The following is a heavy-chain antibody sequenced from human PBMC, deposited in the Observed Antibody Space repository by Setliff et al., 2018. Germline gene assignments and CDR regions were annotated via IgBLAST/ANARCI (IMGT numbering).Heavy chain of an antibody. CDR1: GYTCTNYG. J-gene: IGHJ3*01. CDR2: IITNTGKT. Sequence: ASVKVSCKASGYTCTNYGFTWVRQDPGQGLEWMGMIITNTGKTSYPKKFKGRVTMTTDTYTGTGYMELRSLTSDDTAVYFCARFGGSCSSSSCYASDLWGQGTMVTVAS. D-gene: IGHD2-2*01. CDR3: ARFGGSCSSSSCYASDL. V-gene: IGHV1-18*01.